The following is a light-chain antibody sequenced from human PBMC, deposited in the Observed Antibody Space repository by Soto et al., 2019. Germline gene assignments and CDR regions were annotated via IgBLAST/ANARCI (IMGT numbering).Light chain of an antibody. J-gene: IGKJ2*01. V-gene: IGKV3-20*01. Sequence: DIVLTQSPGTLSLSPGERVTLSCRASQSFSSSYLAWYQHKPGQAPRLLIYGSSSRATGIPDRFSGSGSGTDFTLTISRLEPEDFAVYYCQQYGNSPPYTFGQGTKLEIK. CDR2: GSS. CDR1: QSFSSSY. CDR3: QQYGNSPPYT.